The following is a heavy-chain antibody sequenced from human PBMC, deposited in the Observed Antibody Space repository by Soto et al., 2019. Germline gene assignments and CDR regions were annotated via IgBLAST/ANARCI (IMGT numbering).Heavy chain of an antibody. CDR2: INAGNGNT. Sequence: GASVKVSCKASGYTFGSYAMHWVRQAPGQRLEWMGWINAGNGNTKYSQKLKGRVTITRDTSASTANKELSSLSSEDTAVYYCARSSGYYSLEYWGQGTLVTSPQ. V-gene: IGHV1-3*01. CDR1: GYTFGSYA. CDR3: ARSSGYYSLEY. D-gene: IGHD3-22*01. J-gene: IGHJ4*02.